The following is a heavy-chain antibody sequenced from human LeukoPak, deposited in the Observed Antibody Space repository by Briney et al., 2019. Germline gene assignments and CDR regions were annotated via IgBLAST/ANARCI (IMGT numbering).Heavy chain of an antibody. CDR1: GFTFSSYA. J-gene: IGHJ6*02. Sequence: GGSLRLSCAASGFTFSSYAMSWVRQSPGKGLEWVSAISGRGGSTYCADSVKGRFTISRDNSKNTLYLQMNSLRAEDTAFFFRAETVIRDFDWLLAGMDVWGQGTTVTVSS. D-gene: IGHD3-9*01. CDR2: ISGRGGST. V-gene: IGHV3-23*01. CDR3: AETVIRDFDWLLAGMDV.